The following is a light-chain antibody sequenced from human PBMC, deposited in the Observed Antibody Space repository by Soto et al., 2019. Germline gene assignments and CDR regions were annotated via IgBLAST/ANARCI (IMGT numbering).Light chain of an antibody. Sequence: DIQMTQSPSSLSASVGDRVTITCRASQSSSNYLNWYQQKPGRAPKLLIYAASNLQSRVPSRFSGXGSGTXXXLXXXXLQPXDIAXXXXXQSYRTPYTFGQGTKLEIK. CDR3: XQSYRTPYT. CDR2: AAS. CDR1: QSSSNY. V-gene: IGKV1-39*01. J-gene: IGKJ2*01.